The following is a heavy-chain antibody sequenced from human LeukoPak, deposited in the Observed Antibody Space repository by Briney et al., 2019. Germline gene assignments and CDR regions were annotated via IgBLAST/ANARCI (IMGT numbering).Heavy chain of an antibody. D-gene: IGHD3-9*01. CDR1: GYTFTGYY. Sequence: ASVKVSCKSSGYTFTGYYMHWVRQAPGQGLEWMGWINPNSGGTNYAQKFQGRVTMTRDTSISTGYMELSRLRSDDTAVYYCARYYDILTGLDYWGQGTLVTVSS. V-gene: IGHV1-2*02. CDR2: INPNSGGT. CDR3: ARYYDILTGLDY. J-gene: IGHJ4*02.